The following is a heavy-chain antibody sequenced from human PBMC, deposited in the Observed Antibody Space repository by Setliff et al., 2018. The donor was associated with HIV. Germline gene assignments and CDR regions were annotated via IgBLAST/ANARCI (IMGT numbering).Heavy chain of an antibody. CDR3: ARDGGYSGHQWFGDAFDI. Sequence: GASVKVSCKASGDIFSRYGISWVRQAPGQWLEWMGGIIPIYGTANSAQKFQGRVTITADESTSTAYMELSTLRSEDTAVYFCARDGGYSGHQWFGDAFDIWGQGTMVTVSS. CDR1: GDIFSRYG. V-gene: IGHV1-69*13. D-gene: IGHD5-12*01. J-gene: IGHJ3*02. CDR2: IIPIYGTA.